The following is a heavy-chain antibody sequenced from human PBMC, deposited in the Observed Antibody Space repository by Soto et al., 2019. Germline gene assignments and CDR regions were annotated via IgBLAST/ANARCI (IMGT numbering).Heavy chain of an antibody. J-gene: IGHJ6*01. V-gene: IGHV3-13*01. CDR3: AKSNEIGYYFFES. CDR1: GFTFSGFD. Sequence: GTLRLSCEASGFTFSGFDMHWVRQPTGEGLEWVSSIGTAGDTYYAVSVKGRFTISRDNAKNSLSLQMNSLRAVDMAVYFCAKSNEIGYYFFESWG. CDR2: IGTAGDT. D-gene: IGHD3-3*01.